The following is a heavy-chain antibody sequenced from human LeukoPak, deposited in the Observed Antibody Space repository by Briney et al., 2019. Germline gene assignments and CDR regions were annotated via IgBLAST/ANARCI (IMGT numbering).Heavy chain of an antibody. CDR1: DDSISMYY. J-gene: IGHJ2*01. CDR3: VRLKMGAYFDL. Sequence: SETLSLTCTVSDDSISMYYWSWIRQPPGKGPEWIAYIYSSGATSYNPSFRSRVSISLDTSNSQFSLKLNSMTVADTAVYYCVRLKMGAYFDLWGRGTLVTVSS. CDR2: IYSSGAT. D-gene: IGHD3-16*01. V-gene: IGHV4-59*08.